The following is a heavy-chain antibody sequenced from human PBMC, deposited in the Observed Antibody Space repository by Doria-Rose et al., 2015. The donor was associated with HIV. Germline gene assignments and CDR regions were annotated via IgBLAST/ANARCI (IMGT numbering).Heavy chain of an antibody. J-gene: IGHJ4*02. Sequence: QITLKEPGPVLVKPTETLTLTCTVSEVSLSSPGMGVSWISQPPGKALEWLANIVSDDERSYNTSSKSRLTISRGTSISQVFVTMTDMDLVDTATYYCARIKSSRWYHKYYFDFWGQGTLVIVSA. CDR3: ARIKSSRWYHKYYFDF. CDR2: IVSDDER. CDR1: EVSLSSPGMG. V-gene: IGHV2-26*01. D-gene: IGHD6-13*01.